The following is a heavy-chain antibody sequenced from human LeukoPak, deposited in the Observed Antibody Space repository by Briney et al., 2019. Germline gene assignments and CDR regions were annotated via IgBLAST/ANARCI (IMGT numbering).Heavy chain of an antibody. D-gene: IGHD6-6*01. CDR2: INPNSGGT. CDR3: ARDLRSIAARRRGYYFDY. Sequence: ASVKVSCKASGYTFTCYYMHWVRQAPGQGLEWMGWINPNSGGTNYAQKFQGRVTMTRDTSISTAYMELSRLRSDDTAVYYCARDLRSIAARRRGYYFDYWGQGTLVTVSS. CDR1: GYTFTCYY. V-gene: IGHV1-2*02. J-gene: IGHJ4*02.